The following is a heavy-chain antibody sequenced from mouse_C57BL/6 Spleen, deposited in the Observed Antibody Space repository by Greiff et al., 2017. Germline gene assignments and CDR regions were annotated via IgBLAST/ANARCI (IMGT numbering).Heavy chain of an antibody. Sequence: EVQLVESGAGLVKPGGSLKLSCAASGFTFSSYAMSWVRQTPEKRLEWVAYISSGGAYIYYADTVKGRFTISRDNARNTLYLQMSSLKSEDTAMYYCTRGSTTVVALYYYAMDYWGQGTSVTVSS. J-gene: IGHJ4*01. V-gene: IGHV5-9-1*02. CDR3: TRGSTTVVALYYYAMDY. CDR1: GFTFSSYA. CDR2: ISSGGAYI. D-gene: IGHD1-1*01.